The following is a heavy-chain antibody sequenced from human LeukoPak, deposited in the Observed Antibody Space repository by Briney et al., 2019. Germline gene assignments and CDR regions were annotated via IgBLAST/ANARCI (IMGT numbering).Heavy chain of an antibody. J-gene: IGHJ6*02. CDR1: GGSFSSGSYY. CDR3: ARDCSSTSCYGLGDYYYGMDV. CDR2: IYYSGST. V-gene: IGHV4-61*01. D-gene: IGHD2-2*01. Sequence: SETLSLTCTVSGGSFSSGSYYGSWIRQPPGKGLEWIGFIYYSGSTNYNPSLKSRVTISVDTSKNRFSLRLSSVTAADTAVYYCARDCSSTSCYGLGDYYYGMDVWGQGTTVTVSS.